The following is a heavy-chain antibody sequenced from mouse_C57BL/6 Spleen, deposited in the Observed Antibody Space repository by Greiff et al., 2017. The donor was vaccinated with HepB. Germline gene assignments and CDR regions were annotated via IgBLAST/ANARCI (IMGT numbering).Heavy chain of an antibody. CDR3: AREGYDYGSSSDFDY. V-gene: IGHV1-76*01. J-gene: IGHJ2*01. CDR2: IYPGSGNT. Sequence: QVQLKQSGAELVRPGASVKLSCKASGYTFTDYYINWVKQRPGQGLEWIARIYPGSGNTYYNEKFKGKATLTAEKSSSTAYMQRSSLTSVDAAVYFCAREGYDYGSSSDFDYWGQGTTLTVSS. D-gene: IGHD1-1*01. CDR1: GYTFTDYY.